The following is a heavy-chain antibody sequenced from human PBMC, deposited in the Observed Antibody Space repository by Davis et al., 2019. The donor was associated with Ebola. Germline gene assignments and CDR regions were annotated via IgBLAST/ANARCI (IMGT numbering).Heavy chain of an antibody. Sequence: PSETLSLTCTISGGSIRSYYWSWIRQPPGKGLEWIGYIYYSGSTKYNPSLYSRVTISVDTSKNQFSLKLSSVTTVDTAMYFCAERGGSVWGRGTLVTVSS. CDR3: AERGGSV. D-gene: IGHD3-16*01. CDR1: GGSIRSYY. CDR2: IYYSGST. J-gene: IGHJ4*02. V-gene: IGHV4-59*01.